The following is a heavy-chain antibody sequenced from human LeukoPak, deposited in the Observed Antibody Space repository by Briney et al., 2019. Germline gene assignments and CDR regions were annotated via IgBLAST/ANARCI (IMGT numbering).Heavy chain of an antibody. CDR2: ISGSGGSA. CDR1: GFTFSSYA. CDR3: AKSLIYDSSGFDY. D-gene: IGHD3-22*01. Sequence: GGSLRFSCAASGFTFSSYAMSWVRQAPGKGLEWVSAISGSGGSAYYADSVKGRFTISRDNSKNTLYLQMNSLRAEDTAVYYCAKSLIYDSSGFDYWGQGTLVTVSS. J-gene: IGHJ4*02. V-gene: IGHV3-23*01.